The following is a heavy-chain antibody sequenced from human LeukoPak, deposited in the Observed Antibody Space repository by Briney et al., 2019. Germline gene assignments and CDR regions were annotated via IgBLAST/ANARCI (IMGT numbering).Heavy chain of an antibody. CDR1: GGSINSYY. Sequence: SETLSLTCTVSGGSINSYYWSWIRQPPGKGLEWIGYIYYSGSTNYNSSLKSRVTISVDTSKNRFSLKLSSVTAADTAVYYCARASITYYYYYYMGVWGKGTTVTVSS. CDR2: IYYSGST. V-gene: IGHV4-59*01. D-gene: IGHD1-14*01. J-gene: IGHJ6*03. CDR3: ARASITYYYYYYMGV.